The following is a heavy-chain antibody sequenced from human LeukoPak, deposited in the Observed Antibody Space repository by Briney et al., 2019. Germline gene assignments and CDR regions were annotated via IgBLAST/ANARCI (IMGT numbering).Heavy chain of an antibody. CDR2: INSDGINT. Sequence: PGGSLRLSCAASGFTFSSYGMHWVRQAPGKGLVWVSRINSDGINTSYADSVKGRFTISRDNAKNTLYLQMNSLRAEGTAVYYCASDFWSGYYTPMGVNYWGQGTLVTVSS. V-gene: IGHV3-74*01. J-gene: IGHJ4*02. CDR1: GFTFSSYG. D-gene: IGHD3-3*01. CDR3: ASDFWSGYYTPMGVNY.